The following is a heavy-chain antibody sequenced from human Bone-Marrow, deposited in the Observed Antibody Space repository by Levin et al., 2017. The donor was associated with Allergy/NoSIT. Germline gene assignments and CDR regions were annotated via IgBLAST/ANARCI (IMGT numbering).Heavy chain of an antibody. J-gene: IGHJ5*02. D-gene: IGHD3-9*01. CDR1: GYTFTSYA. V-gene: IGHV7-4-1*02. CDR3: ARDSLILTGYGFDP. CDR2: INTNTGNP. Sequence: GESLKISCKASGYTFTSYAMNWVRQAPGQGLEWMGWINTNTGNPTYAQGFTGRFVFSLDTSVSTAYLQISSLKAEDTAVYYCARDSLILTGYGFDPWGQGTLVTVSS.